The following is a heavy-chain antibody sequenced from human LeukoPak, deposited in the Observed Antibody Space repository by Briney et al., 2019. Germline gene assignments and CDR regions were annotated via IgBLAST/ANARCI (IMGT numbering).Heavy chain of an antibody. CDR3: ARTSSGDH. CDR2: INPNSGGT. J-gene: IGHJ4*02. CDR1: EYTFTGYY. Sequence: GASVKVSCKTSEYTFTGYYIHWVRQAPGQGLEWMGWINPNSGGTNYAQKFQGRVTMTRDTSISTAYMEVSRLTSDDTAVYYCARTSSGDHWGQGTLVTVSS. D-gene: IGHD3-10*01. V-gene: IGHV1-2*02.